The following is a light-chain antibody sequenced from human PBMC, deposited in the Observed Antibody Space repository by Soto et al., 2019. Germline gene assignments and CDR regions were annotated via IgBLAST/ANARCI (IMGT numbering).Light chain of an antibody. CDR2: GAS. Sequence: EIVFAPSSSTPSLPPVERATLSCRASQSVSNNYLAWYQQKPGQAPRLLIYGASNRATGIPDRFSGSGSGTDFTLTISRLEPEDFAVYYCQQYGSSGTFGQGTKVDIK. CDR3: QQYGSSGT. V-gene: IGKV3-20*01. J-gene: IGKJ1*01. CDR1: QSVSNNY.